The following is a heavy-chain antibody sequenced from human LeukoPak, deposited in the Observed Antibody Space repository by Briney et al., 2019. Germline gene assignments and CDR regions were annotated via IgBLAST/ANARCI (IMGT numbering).Heavy chain of an antibody. CDR1: GFTFSSYA. D-gene: IGHD5-12*01. Sequence: GGSLRLSCAASGFTFSSYAMSWVRQAPGKGLEWVSAISGSGGSTYYADSVKGRFTISRDNAKNSLYLQMNSLRAEDTAAYYCARDDGRDGYNWVYWGQGTLVTVSS. CDR2: ISGSGGST. J-gene: IGHJ4*02. V-gene: IGHV3-23*01. CDR3: ARDDGRDGYNWVY.